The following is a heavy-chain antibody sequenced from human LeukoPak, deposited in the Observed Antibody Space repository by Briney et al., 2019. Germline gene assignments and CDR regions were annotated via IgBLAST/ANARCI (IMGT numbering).Heavy chain of an antibody. CDR1: GFTFSSYA. CDR3: ARDRGAAAGN. V-gene: IGHV3-23*01. D-gene: IGHD6-13*01. CDR2: IRNSGGRT. J-gene: IGHJ4*02. Sequence: PGGSLRLSCAASGFTFSSYAMSWVRQAPGKGLEWVSTIRNSGGRTYYADSVKGRFTISRDDSKNTLYLQMNSLRAEDTAVYYCARDRGAAAGNWGQGTLVTVSS.